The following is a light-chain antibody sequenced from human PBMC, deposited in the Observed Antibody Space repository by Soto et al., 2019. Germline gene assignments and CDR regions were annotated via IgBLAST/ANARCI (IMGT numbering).Light chain of an antibody. CDR3: SSYISSSTLV. V-gene: IGLV2-14*01. J-gene: IGLJ2*01. Sequence: QSALTQPASLSGSPGQSITISCTGTSSDVGGYNYVSWYQQHPGKAPKLMIYDVSNRPSGVSNRFSGSKSGNTASLTISGLQAEDEADYYCSSYISSSTLVFGGGTKVTVL. CDR1: SSDVGGYNY. CDR2: DVS.